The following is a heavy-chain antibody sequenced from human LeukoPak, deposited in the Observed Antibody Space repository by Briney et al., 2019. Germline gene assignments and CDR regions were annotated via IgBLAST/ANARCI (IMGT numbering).Heavy chain of an antibody. J-gene: IGHJ4*02. CDR2: IKEDGSEK. D-gene: IGHD5-12*01. V-gene: IGHV3-7*03. CDR3: ARERGYSGYVLGY. Sequence: PGGSLRLSCAASGFTFSSYWMSWVRQAPGKGLEWVANIKEDGSEKYYVDSVKGRFTIYRDNAKNTLYLQMNSLRAEDTAVYYCARERGYSGYVLGYWGQGTLVTVSS. CDR1: GFTFSSYW.